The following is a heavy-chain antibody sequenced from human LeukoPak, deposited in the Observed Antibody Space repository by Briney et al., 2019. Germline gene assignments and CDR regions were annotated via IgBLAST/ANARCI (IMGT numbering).Heavy chain of an antibody. V-gene: IGHV4-61*01. CDR2: IYYSVST. J-gene: IGHJ4*02. CDR3: ARDLGGSK. CDR1: GYSISSGYY. Sequence: SETLSLTCTVSGYSISSGYYWNWIRQPPGKGLEWIGCIYYSVSTNYSPSLKSRATISIDASKNQFSLKLTSVTAADTAVYYCARDLGGSKWGQGTLVTVSS.